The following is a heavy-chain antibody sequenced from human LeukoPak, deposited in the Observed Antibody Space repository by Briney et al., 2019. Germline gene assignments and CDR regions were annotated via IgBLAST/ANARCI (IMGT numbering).Heavy chain of an antibody. Sequence: SETLSLTCTVSGDSISNGVKYWSWIRQHPGRGLEWIGHIYHSGRSYYNPSLKSRITMSVDTSKNQFSLNLSSVTAADTAVYYCARDQVECTGGTCQSRVGFDFWGQGTLVTVSS. D-gene: IGHD2-8*02. CDR3: ARDQVECTGGTCQSRVGFDF. CDR1: GDSISNGVKY. J-gene: IGHJ4*02. CDR2: IYHSGRS. V-gene: IGHV4-31*03.